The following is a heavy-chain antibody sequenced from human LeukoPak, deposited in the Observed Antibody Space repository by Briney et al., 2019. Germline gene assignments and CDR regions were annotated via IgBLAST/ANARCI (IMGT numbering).Heavy chain of an antibody. D-gene: IGHD2-8*01. CDR2: ISAYNGNT. J-gene: IGHJ2*01. Sequence: GASVKVSCKASGYTFTSYGISWVRQAPGQGLEWMGWISAYNGNTNYAQKLQGRVTMTTDTSTSTAYMELRSLRSDDTAVYYCASTPVLMVYAPDWYFDLRGRGTLVTVSS. V-gene: IGHV1-18*01. CDR3: ASTPVLMVYAPDWYFDL. CDR1: GYTFTSYG.